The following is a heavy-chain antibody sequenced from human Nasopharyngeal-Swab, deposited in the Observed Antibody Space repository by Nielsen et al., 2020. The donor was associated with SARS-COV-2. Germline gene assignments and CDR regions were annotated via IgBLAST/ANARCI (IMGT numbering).Heavy chain of an antibody. CDR2: INTDGRRA. CDR1: GFSFSTSW. V-gene: IGHV3-74*01. J-gene: IGHJ4*02. CDR3: ARDLGGFGGY. D-gene: IGHD4-23*01. Sequence: SLNISCAASGFSFSTSWMHWVRQVPGAGLLWVSRINTDGRRANSAESVKGRFTISSDNVKNMLYLQMNNLRPEDTAVYYCARDLGGFGGYWGQGTLATVSS.